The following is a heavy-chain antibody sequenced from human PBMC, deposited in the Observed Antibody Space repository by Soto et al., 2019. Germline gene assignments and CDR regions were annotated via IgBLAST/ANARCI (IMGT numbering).Heavy chain of an antibody. CDR1: GGSVSSGSYY. V-gene: IGHV4-61*01. D-gene: IGHD5-18*01. CDR3: ARGVPYSYGYVSWFDP. CDR2: IYYSGST. Sequence: QVQLQESGPGLVKPSETLSLTCTVSGGSVSSGSYYWSWIRQPPGKGLVWIGYIYYSGSTNYNPSLKSRVTISVDTSKNQFSLKLSSVTAADTAVYYCARGVPYSYGYVSWFDPWGQGTLVTVSS. J-gene: IGHJ5*02.